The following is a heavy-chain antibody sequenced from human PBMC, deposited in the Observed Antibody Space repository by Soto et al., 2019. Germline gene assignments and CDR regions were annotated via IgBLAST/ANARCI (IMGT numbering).Heavy chain of an antibody. J-gene: IGHJ4*02. CDR2: ISWDSGKI. V-gene: IGHV3-9*01. D-gene: IGHD5-18*01. Sequence: PGGSLRLSCAASGFSIDDFAMHWVRQAPGKGLEWVSSISWDSGKIGYADSVTGRFSVSRDNAKNSLFLQMSSLKPEDTAFYFCAKDHGYSYGYCPYWGQGTLVTVSS. CDR1: GFSIDDFA. CDR3: AKDHGYSYGYCPY.